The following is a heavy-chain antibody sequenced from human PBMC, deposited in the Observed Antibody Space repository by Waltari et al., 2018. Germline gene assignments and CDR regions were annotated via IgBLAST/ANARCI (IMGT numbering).Heavy chain of an antibody. CDR2: FDPEDGET. V-gene: IGHV1-24*01. CDR3: ATDVARDYYYGMDV. J-gene: IGHJ6*02. CDR1: GSTLTELS. Sequence: QVQLVQSGAEVKKPGASVKVSCKVSGSTLTELSMHWVRQAPGKGLEWMGGFDPEDGETIYAQKFQGRVTMTEDTSTDTVYMELSSLRSEDTAVYYCATDVARDYYYGMDVWGQGTTVTVSS. D-gene: IGHD2-15*01.